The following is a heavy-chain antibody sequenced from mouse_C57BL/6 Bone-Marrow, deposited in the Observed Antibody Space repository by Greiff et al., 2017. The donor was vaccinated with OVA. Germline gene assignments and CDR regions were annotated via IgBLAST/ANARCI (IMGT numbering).Heavy chain of an antibody. CDR1: GYTFTSYW. D-gene: IGHD1-1*01. CDR2: IDPSDSYT. V-gene: IGHV1-69*01. J-gene: IGHJ1*03. CDR3: ARKRDSTVAPGFDV. Sequence: QVQLQQPGAELVMPGASVKLSCKASGYTFTSYWMHWVKQRPGQGLEWIGEIDPSDSYTNYNQKFKGKSTLTVDKSSSTAYMQLSSLTSEDSAVYYCARKRDSTVAPGFDVWGTGTTVTVSS.